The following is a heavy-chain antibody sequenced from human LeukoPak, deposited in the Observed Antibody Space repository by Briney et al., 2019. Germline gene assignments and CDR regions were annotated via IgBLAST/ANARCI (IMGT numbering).Heavy chain of an antibody. V-gene: IGHV1-24*01. Sequence: ASVKVSCKVSGYTLTELSMHWVRQAPGKGLEWMGGFDPEDGETIYAQKFQGRVTMTEDTSTDTAYMELSSLRSEDTAVYYCATAPRGNNWNYGRLGYWGQGTLVTVSS. CDR2: FDPEDGET. D-gene: IGHD1-7*01. CDR3: ATAPRGNNWNYGRLGY. CDR1: GYTLTELS. J-gene: IGHJ4*02.